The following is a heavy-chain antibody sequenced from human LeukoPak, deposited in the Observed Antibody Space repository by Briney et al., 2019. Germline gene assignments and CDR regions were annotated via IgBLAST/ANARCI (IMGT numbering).Heavy chain of an antibody. Sequence: GASVKVSCKASGYTFTSYGISWVRQAPGQGLEWMGWISAYNGNTNYAQKLQGRVTMTTDTSTSTVYMELRSLRSDDTAVYYCASHAVIAAAGFDYWGQGTLVTVSS. D-gene: IGHD6-13*01. CDR3: ASHAVIAAAGFDY. J-gene: IGHJ4*02. V-gene: IGHV1-18*01. CDR1: GYTFTSYG. CDR2: ISAYNGNT.